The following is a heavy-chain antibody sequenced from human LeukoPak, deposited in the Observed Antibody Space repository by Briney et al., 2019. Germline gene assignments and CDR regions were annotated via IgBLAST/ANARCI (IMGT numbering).Heavy chain of an antibody. CDR3: AKDQQRTVPTRGAFDI. CDR1: GFTFSSYA. J-gene: IGHJ3*02. D-gene: IGHD6-25*01. V-gene: IGHV3-23*01. CDR2: ISGSGGST. Sequence: GGSLRLSCAASGFTFSSYAMSWVRQAPGKGLEWVSAISGSGGSTYYADSVKGRFTISRDNSKNTLYLQMNSLRAEDTAVYYCAKDQQRTVPTRGAFDIWGQGTMVTVSS.